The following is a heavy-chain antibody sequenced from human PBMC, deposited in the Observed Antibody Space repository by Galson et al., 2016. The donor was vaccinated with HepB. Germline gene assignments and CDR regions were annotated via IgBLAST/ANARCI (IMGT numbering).Heavy chain of an antibody. CDR1: GFTFSSYG. V-gene: IGHV3-30*03. Sequence: SLRLSCAASGFTFSSYGMHWVRQAPGKGLEWVAVISYDGSNKYYADSVKGRFTISRDNSKNTLYLQMNSLRAEDTAVYYCVTGFGGSGSYWGQGTLVTVSS. D-gene: IGHD3-10*01. CDR3: VTGFGGSGSY. CDR2: ISYDGSNK. J-gene: IGHJ4*02.